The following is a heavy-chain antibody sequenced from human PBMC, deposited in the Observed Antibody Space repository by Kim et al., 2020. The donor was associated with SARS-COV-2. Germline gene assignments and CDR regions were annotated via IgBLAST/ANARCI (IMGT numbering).Heavy chain of an antibody. CDR3: ARAFRITMVRGTSAFDI. D-gene: IGHD3-10*01. V-gene: IGHV1-69*13. Sequence: SVKVSCKASGGTFSSYAISWVRQAPGQGLEWMGGIIPIFGTANYAQKFQGRVTITADESTSTAYMELSSLRSEDTAVYYCARAFRITMVRGTSAFDIWGQGTMVTVSS. CDR1: GGTFSSYA. J-gene: IGHJ3*02. CDR2: IIPIFGTA.